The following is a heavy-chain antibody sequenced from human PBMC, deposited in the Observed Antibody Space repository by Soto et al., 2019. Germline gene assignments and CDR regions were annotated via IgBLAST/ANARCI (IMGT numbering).Heavy chain of an antibody. V-gene: IGHV1-18*01. J-gene: IGHJ5*02. CDR3: ARGITMIVPDWFDP. CDR1: GYTFTSYG. D-gene: IGHD3-22*01. CDR2: ISAYNGNT. Sequence: ASVKVSCKASGYTFTSYGISWVRQAPGQGLEWMGWISAYNGNTNYAQKLQGRVTMTADTSTSTAYMELRSLRSDDTAVYYCARGITMIVPDWFDPWGQGTLVTVSS.